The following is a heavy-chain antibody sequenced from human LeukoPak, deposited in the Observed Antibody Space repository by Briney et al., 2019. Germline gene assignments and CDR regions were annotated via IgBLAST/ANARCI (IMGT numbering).Heavy chain of an antibody. D-gene: IGHD6-19*01. V-gene: IGHV1-69*06. CDR1: GGTFSSYA. Sequence: SVKVSCKDSGGTFSSYAISSVRQAPGQGLEWMGGIIPIFGTANYAQKFQGRVTITADKSTSTAYMELSSLRSEDTAVYYCASSNGYSSGWYLPITDYWGQGTLVTVSS. CDR3: ASSNGYSSGWYLPITDY. CDR2: IIPIFGTA. J-gene: IGHJ4*02.